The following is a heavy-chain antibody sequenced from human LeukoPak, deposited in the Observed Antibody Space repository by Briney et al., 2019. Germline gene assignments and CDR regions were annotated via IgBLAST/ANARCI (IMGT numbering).Heavy chain of an antibody. V-gene: IGHV3-30*18. CDR1: GFTFSSYG. J-gene: IGHJ4*02. CDR2: ISYDGSNK. Sequence: PGRSLRLSCAASGFTFSSYGMHWVRQAPGKGLEWVAVISYDGSNKYYADSVKGRFTISRDNSKNTLYLQMNSLRADDTAVYYCAKGLYYYDSSGYLYYFDYWGQGTLVTVSP. D-gene: IGHD3-22*01. CDR3: AKGLYYYDSSGYLYYFDY.